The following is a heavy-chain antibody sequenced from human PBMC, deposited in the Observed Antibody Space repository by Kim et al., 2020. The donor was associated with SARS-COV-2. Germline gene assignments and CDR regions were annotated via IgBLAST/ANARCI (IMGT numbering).Heavy chain of an antibody. CDR3: ASSTYYYDSSGSGSVWRWGHGPNWFDP. V-gene: IGHV4-34*01. Sequence: SETLSLTCAVYGGSFSGYYWSWIRQPPGKGLEWIGEINHSGSTNYNPSLKSRVTISVDTSKNQFSLKMSSVTAADTAVYYCASSTYYYDSSGSGSVWRWGHGPNWFDPWGQGTLVTVSS. J-gene: IGHJ5*02. D-gene: IGHD3-22*01. CDR1: GGSFSGYY. CDR2: INHSGST.